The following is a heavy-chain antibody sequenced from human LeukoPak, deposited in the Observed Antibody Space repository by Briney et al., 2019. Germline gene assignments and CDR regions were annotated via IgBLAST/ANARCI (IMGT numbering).Heavy chain of an antibody. CDR3: ARTPYYYGSGTPEKYFDY. Sequence: GASVKVSCKASGYTFTGYYMHWVRQAPGQGLEWMGWINPNSGGTSYAQKFQGRVTMTRDTSISTAYMELSRLRSDDTAVYYCARTPYYYGSGTPEKYFDYWGQGTLVTVSS. D-gene: IGHD3-10*01. J-gene: IGHJ4*02. CDR1: GYTFTGYY. V-gene: IGHV1-2*02. CDR2: INPNSGGT.